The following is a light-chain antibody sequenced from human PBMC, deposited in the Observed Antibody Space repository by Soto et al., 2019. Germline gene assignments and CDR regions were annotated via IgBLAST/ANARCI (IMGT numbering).Light chain of an antibody. CDR3: SSYTSRSPLGV. CDR1: NSDIGGYNY. J-gene: IGLJ2*01. CDR2: DVS. V-gene: IGLV2-14*03. Sequence: QSVLTQPASVSGSPGQSITISCTGTNSDIGGYNYVSWYQQHPGKAPKLMIYDVSNRPSGVSYRFSGSKSGNTASLTISGLQAEDGADYTCSSYTSRSPLGVFGGGTKLTAL.